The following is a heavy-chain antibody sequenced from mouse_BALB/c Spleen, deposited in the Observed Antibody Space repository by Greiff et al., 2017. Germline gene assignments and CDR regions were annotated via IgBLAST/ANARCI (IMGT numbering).Heavy chain of an antibody. J-gene: IGHJ4*01. V-gene: IGHV5-9-4*01. CDR3: ARSLIGGAMDY. CDR2: ISSGGSYT. Sequence: EVKVVESGGGLVKPGGSLKLSCAASGFTFSSYAMSWVRQSPEKRLEWVAEISSGGSYTYYPDTVTGRFTISRDNAKNTLYLEMSSLRSEDTAMYYCARSLIGGAMDYWGQGTSVTVSS. D-gene: IGHD1-1*01. CDR1: GFTFSSYA.